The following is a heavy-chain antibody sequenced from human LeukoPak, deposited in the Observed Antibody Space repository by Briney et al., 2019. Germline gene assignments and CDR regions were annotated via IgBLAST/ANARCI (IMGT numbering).Heavy chain of an antibody. CDR1: GFTFSSYA. V-gene: IGHV3-64*01. Sequence: GGSLRLSCAASGFTFSSYAMHWVRQAPGKGLEYVSAISSNGGSTYYANSVKGRFTISRDNSKNTLYLQMNSLRAEDTAVYYCATSGSYYRFEYWGQGTLVTVSS. D-gene: IGHD1-26*01. CDR3: ATSGSYYRFEY. CDR2: ISSNGGST. J-gene: IGHJ4*02.